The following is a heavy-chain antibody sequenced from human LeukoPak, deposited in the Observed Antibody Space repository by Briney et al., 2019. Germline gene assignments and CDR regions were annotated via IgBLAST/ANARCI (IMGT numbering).Heavy chain of an antibody. V-gene: IGHV1-2*04. CDR3: ARDSSGYWFDY. CDR1: GYTFTGYY. J-gene: IGHJ4*02. CDR2: INPNSGGT. D-gene: IGHD3-22*01. Sequence: ASVKVSCKASGYTFTGYYMHWVRQAPGQGLEWMGWINPNSGGTNYAQKFQGWVTMTRDTSISTACMELSRLRSDDTAVYYCARDSSGYWFDYWGQGTLVTVSS.